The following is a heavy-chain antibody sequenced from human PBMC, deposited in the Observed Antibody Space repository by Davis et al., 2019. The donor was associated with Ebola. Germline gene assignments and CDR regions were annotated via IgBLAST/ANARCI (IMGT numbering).Heavy chain of an antibody. CDR1: GFTFSTHW. D-gene: IGHD1-26*01. V-gene: IGHV3-7*03. Sequence: GESLKISCAASGFTFSTHWMAWIRQAPGKGLEWVANINQDGSEEYYVDSVKGRLTISRDNAENSLYLQMNSLGAEDTALYYCAKDLRGTFPDYFDCWGQGTLVTVSS. CDR3: AKDLRGTFPDYFDC. J-gene: IGHJ4*02. CDR2: INQDGSEE.